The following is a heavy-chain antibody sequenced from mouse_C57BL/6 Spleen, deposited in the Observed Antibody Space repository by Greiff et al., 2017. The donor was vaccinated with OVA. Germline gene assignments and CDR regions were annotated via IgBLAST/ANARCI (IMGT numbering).Heavy chain of an antibody. D-gene: IGHD1-1*01. J-gene: IGHJ4*01. CDR2: IYPGSGST. CDR1: GYTFTSYW. V-gene: IGHV1-55*01. Sequence: VQLQQPGAELVKPGASVKMSCKASGYTFTSYWITWVKQRPGQGLEWIGDIYPGSGSTNYNEKFKSKATLTVDTSSSTAYMQRSSLTSEDSAVYYCARTTVVDYYAMDYWGQGTSVTVSS. CDR3: ARTTVVDYYAMDY.